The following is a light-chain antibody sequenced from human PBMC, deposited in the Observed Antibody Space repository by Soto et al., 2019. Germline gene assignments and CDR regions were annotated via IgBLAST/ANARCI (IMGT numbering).Light chain of an antibody. J-gene: IGKJ1*01. Sequence: EIVMTQSPATLSVSPGERATLSCRASQSVSSKLAWYQQKPGQAPRLLIYGASTRATGIPARFSGSGSGTEFTLTISSLQSEDFAVYYCQQYNNWPPCTFGQGTKVEIK. CDR1: QSVSSK. CDR2: GAS. CDR3: QQYNNWPPCT. V-gene: IGKV3-15*01.